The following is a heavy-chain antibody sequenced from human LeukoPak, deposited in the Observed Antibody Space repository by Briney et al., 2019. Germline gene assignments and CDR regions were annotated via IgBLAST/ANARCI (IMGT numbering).Heavy chain of an antibody. CDR2: INPNSGGT. J-gene: IGHJ4*02. CDR3: ARTARYSVRFGDVHQFDY. V-gene: IGHV1-2*02. D-gene: IGHD3-10*01. CDR1: GYTFTGYY. Sequence: ASVKVSCKASGYTFTGYYMHWVRQAPGQGLEWMGWINPNSGGTNYAQKFQGRVTMTRDTSISTAYMELSRLRSDDTAVYYCARTARYSVRFGDVHQFDYWGQRTLVTVSS.